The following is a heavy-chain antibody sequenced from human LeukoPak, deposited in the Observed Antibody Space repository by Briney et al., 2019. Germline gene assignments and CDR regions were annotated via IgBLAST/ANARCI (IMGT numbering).Heavy chain of an antibody. Sequence: PSETLSLTCVVSGDSISSYYWNWIRQPPGKGLEWIGYIFYGGRTNYNPSLKSRVTMSLDTSKKQFSLRLSSVTAADTAVYYCARGATAWVHFDSWGQGTLVTVSS. D-gene: IGHD1-26*01. CDR3: ARGATAWVHFDS. CDR1: GDSISSYY. CDR2: IFYGGRT. J-gene: IGHJ4*02. V-gene: IGHV4-59*01.